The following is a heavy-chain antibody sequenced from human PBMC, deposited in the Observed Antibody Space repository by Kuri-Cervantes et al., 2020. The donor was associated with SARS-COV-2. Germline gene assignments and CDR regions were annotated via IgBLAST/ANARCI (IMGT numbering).Heavy chain of an antibody. CDR3: ARDHLKFPRRHYYDSSGYYHDAFDI. D-gene: IGHD3-22*01. V-gene: IGHV1-18*01. CDR2: ISAYNGNT. Sequence: ASVKVSCKASGGTFSGYGISWVRQAPGQGLEWMGWISAYNGNTNYAQKLQGRVTMTTDTSTSTAYMELRSLRSDDTAVYYCARDHLKFPRRHYYDSSGYYHDAFDIWGQGTMVTVSS. J-gene: IGHJ3*02. CDR1: GGTFSGYG.